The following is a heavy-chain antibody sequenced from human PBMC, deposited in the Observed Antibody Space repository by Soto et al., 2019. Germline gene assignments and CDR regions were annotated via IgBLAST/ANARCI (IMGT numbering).Heavy chain of an antibody. CDR3: AREQSDYRYYYYGMDV. D-gene: IGHD4-4*01. CDR1: GYTFTGYY. CDR2: INPNSGGT. V-gene: IGHV1-2*02. Sequence: ASVKVSCKASGYTFTGYYMHWVRQAPGQGLEWMGWINPNSGGTNYAQKSQGRVTMTRDTSISTAYMELSRLRSDDTAVYYCAREQSDYRYYYYGMDVWGQGTTVTVSS. J-gene: IGHJ6*02.